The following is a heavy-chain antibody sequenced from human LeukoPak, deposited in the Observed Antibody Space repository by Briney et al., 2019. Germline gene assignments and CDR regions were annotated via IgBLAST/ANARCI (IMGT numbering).Heavy chain of an antibody. D-gene: IGHD2-8*01. V-gene: IGHV1-69*13. Sequence: ASVKVSCKTSGGTFSSYAINWVRQAPGQGLEWLGGIVPIFRTSNYAQHFQGRVTITADDSTSTVYMELSSLRSDDTAVYYCARSGVGADSIFYCYYMDVWGKGTTVTVSS. J-gene: IGHJ6*03. CDR2: IVPIFRTS. CDR1: GGTFSSYA. CDR3: ARSGVGADSIFYCYYMDV.